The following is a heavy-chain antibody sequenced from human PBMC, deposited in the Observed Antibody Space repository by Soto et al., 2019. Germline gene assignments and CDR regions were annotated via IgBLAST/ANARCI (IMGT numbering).Heavy chain of an antibody. CDR2: INHSGST. Sequence: LETLSLTCAVYGGSFSGYYWSWIRQPPGKGLEWIGEINHSGSTNYNPSLKSRVTISVDTSKNQFSLKLSSVTAADTAVYYCAGAGYYGSGSYQHYYYGMDVWGQGTTVTVSS. D-gene: IGHD3-10*01. CDR3: AGAGYYGSGSYQHYYYGMDV. CDR1: GGSFSGYY. J-gene: IGHJ6*02. V-gene: IGHV4-34*01.